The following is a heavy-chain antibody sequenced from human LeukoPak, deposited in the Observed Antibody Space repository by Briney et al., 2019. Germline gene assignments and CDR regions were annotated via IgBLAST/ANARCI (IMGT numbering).Heavy chain of an antibody. CDR1: GGTFSSYA. D-gene: IGHD3-10*01. V-gene: IGHV1-2*02. CDR3: ARDGEPPYGSGSYSVD. Sequence: GASVKVSCKASGGTFSSYAISWVRQAPGQGLEWMGWINPNSGGTNYAQKFQGRVTMTRDTSISTAYMELSRLRSDDTAVYYCARDGEPPYGSGSYSVDWGQGTLVTVSS. J-gene: IGHJ4*02. CDR2: INPNSGGT.